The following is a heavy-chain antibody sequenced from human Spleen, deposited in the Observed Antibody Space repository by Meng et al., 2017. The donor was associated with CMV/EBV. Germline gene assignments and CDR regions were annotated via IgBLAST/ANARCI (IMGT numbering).Heavy chain of an antibody. CDR1: GYTLTDYY. CDR3: ARGGSSSWYDAFDM. CDR2: INPNSGGT. J-gene: IGHJ3*02. Sequence: ASVKVSCKASGYTLTDYYMQWVRQAPGQVLEWMGWINPNSGGTNSAQKFKGRVTMTSDTSISTIYMELRRLRFDDTGVYYCARGGSSSWYDAFDMWGQGTKVTVSS. V-gene: IGHV1-2*02. D-gene: IGHD6-13*01.